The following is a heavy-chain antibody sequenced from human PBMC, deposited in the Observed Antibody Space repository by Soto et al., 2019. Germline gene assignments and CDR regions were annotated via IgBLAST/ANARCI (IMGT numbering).Heavy chain of an antibody. CDR2: IYYSGST. V-gene: IGHV4-31*03. CDR1: GGSISSGGYY. CDR3: AREDRYSPDY. J-gene: IGHJ4*02. D-gene: IGHD3-16*02. Sequence: PSETLSLTCTVSGGSISSGGYYWSWIRQHPGKGLEWIGYIYYSGSTYYNPSLKSRVTVSVDTSKNQFSLKLSSVTAADTAVYYCAREDRYSPDYWGQGTLVTVSS.